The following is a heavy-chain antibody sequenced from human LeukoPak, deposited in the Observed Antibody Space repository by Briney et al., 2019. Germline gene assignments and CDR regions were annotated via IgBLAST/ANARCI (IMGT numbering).Heavy chain of an antibody. Sequence: PGGSLRLSCAASGFTFSTNWMSWVRQAPGKGLEWVASIRQDGSEKYYVDSVKGRFTISRDNAKNSLYLQMNSLRAEDTALYYCASHNPLCGYWGQGTLVTVSS. D-gene: IGHD1-14*01. V-gene: IGHV3-7*02. CDR1: GFTFSTNW. CDR3: ASHNPLCGY. J-gene: IGHJ4*02. CDR2: IRQDGSEK.